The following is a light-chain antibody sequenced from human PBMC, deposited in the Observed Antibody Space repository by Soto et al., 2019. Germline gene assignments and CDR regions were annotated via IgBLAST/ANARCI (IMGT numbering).Light chain of an antibody. V-gene: IGKV1-5*03. CDR3: QQYNSHRRT. J-gene: IGKJ1*01. CDR2: KAS. Sequence: DIQMTQSPSTLSASVGDRVTITCRASQSISSWLAWYQQKPGKAPKLLIYKASSLESGVPSRFSGSGSGTEFTLTISSLQPDDFATYYCQQYNSHRRTFAQGTKVEI. CDR1: QSISSW.